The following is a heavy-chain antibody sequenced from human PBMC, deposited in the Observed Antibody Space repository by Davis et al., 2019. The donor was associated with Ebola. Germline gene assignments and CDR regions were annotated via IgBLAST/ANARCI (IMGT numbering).Heavy chain of an antibody. CDR1: GFTVSSNH. V-gene: IGHV3-53*05. D-gene: IGHD6-19*01. J-gene: IGHJ4*02. CDR3: AATQWLREFDY. CDR2: IYDRST. Sequence: GESLKISCAASGFTVSSNHMSWVRQAPGKGLEWVSVIYDRSTAYADSVRGRFTISRDKSNNTLYLDMNSLRVDDTAVYYCAATQWLREFDYWGQGTLVTVSS.